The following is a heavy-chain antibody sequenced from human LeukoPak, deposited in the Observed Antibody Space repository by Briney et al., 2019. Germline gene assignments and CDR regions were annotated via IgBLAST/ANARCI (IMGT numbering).Heavy chain of an antibody. D-gene: IGHD2-15*01. J-gene: IGHJ3*02. CDR3: ARDPGLKDFGI. CDR1: GFTFSSYS. CDR2: ISRSSSDI. V-gene: IGHV3-21*06. Sequence: GGSLRLSCAASGFTFSSYSMNWVRQAPGKGLEWVSSISRSSSDIYYADSVKGRFNISRDNAKNSMYLQMNSLRAEDTAVYYCARDPGLKDFGIWGQGTMVTVSS.